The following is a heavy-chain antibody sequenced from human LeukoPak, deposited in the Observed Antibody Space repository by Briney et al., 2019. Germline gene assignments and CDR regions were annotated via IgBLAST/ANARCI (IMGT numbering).Heavy chain of an antibody. J-gene: IGHJ4*02. CDR1: GGTFSSYA. D-gene: IGHD3-22*01. Sequence: SVTVSCKASGGTFSSYAISWVRQAAGQGLEWMGRIIPILGIANYAQKFQGRVTITADKSTSTAYMELSSLRSEDTAVYYCARSNGTYYYDSSGYYYWGQGTLVTVSS. CDR2: IIPILGIA. CDR3: ARSNGTYYYDSSGYYY. V-gene: IGHV1-69*04.